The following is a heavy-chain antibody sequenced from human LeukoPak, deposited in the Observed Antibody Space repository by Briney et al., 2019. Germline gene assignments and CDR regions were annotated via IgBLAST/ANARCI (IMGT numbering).Heavy chain of an antibody. J-gene: IGHJ1*01. Sequence: GGSLRLSCTASGFDFSTYAMHWVRLTPGKGLEFVSAISKSGDDTSYGNDVKGRFTISRDNIKNTVDLEMGSLRVDDTGIYYCARIPEYWGQGTVVTVSS. V-gene: IGHV3-64*01. CDR3: ARIPEY. CDR1: GFDFSTYA. D-gene: IGHD2-2*01. CDR2: ISKSGDDT.